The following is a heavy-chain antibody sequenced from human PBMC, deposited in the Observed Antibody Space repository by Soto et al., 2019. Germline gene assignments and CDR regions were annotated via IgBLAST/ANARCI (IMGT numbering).Heavy chain of an antibody. Sequence: GGSLRLSCAASGFTFSSYAMSWVRQAPGKGLEWVSAISGSGGSTYYADSVKGRFTISRDNSKNTLYLQMNSLRAEDTAVYYYAKDPGGWYYFDYWGQGTLVTVSS. J-gene: IGHJ4*02. D-gene: IGHD6-19*01. CDR2: ISGSGGST. CDR1: GFTFSSYA. V-gene: IGHV3-23*01. CDR3: AKDPGGWYYFDY.